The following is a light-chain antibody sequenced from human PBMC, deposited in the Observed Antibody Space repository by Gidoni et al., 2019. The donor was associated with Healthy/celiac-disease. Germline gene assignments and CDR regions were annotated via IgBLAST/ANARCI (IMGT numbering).Light chain of an antibody. CDR3: QQYYSTPFT. J-gene: IGKJ3*01. CDR1: QSVLYISNNKNY. V-gene: IGKV4-1*01. CDR2: WAS. Sequence: DLVLTQSPASLAVSLGERATINCKSSQSVLYISNNKNYLAWYQQKPGQPPKLLIYWASTRESGVPDRFSGSGSGTDFTLTISSLQAEDVAVYYCQQYYSTPFTFGPGTKVDIK.